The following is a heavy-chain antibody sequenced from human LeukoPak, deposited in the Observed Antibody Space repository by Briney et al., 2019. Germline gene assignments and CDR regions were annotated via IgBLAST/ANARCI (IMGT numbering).Heavy chain of an antibody. J-gene: IGHJ4*02. D-gene: IGHD6-13*01. CDR3: VKSASTWYLFDY. CDR2: ISSSGSTI. Sequence: PGGSLRLSCAASGFTFSSYEMNWVRQAPGKGLEWVSYISSSGSTIYYSDSVKDRFTISRDNSKNTLYLQMSSLRPEDTAVYYCVKSASTWYLFDYWGQGTLVTVSS. V-gene: IGHV3-48*03. CDR1: GFTFSSYE.